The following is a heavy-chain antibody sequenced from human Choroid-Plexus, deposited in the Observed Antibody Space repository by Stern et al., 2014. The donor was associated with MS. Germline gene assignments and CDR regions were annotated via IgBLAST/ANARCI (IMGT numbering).Heavy chain of an antibody. CDR2: VSHDGSYK. Sequence: VKLVESGGGVVQPGRKVRVSCVASGFTFGSCAMHWVRQAPGKGLEWVGGVSHDGSYKYYADSGKGRFTISRDNSQNTLYIQMSSLRPDYPPIYSFSKDRPSLTYFFDHWGQGSLVTVSS. J-gene: IGHJ5*02. CDR1: GFTFGSCA. D-gene: IGHD6-6*01. CDR3: SKDRPSLTYFFDH. V-gene: IGHV3-30*18.